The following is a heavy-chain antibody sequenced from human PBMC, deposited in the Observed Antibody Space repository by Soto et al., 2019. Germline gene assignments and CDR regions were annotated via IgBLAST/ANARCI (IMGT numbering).Heavy chain of an antibody. Sequence: QVQLVKSGGGVIQSGRSLRLSCSASGFTFSDFEMYWVRQAPGKGLDWVSFISYDGSNQYYAGSVKGRFTVSRDNSKNTLFLLMNSLRPEDTAVYFCARRTGTAPRFDYWGQGTLVTVSS. CDR3: ARRTGTAPRFDY. J-gene: IGHJ4*02. CDR1: GFTFSDFE. V-gene: IGHV3-30-3*01. CDR2: ISYDGSNQ. D-gene: IGHD1-7*01.